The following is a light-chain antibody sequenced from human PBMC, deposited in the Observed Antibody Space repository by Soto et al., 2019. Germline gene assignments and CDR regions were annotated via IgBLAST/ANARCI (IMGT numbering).Light chain of an antibody. Sequence: SYELNQPPSVSVAPGQPARITCGGDNVGDKSVHWYQQKPGQAPVMVVYDDYDRPSGIPERFSGSKSGNTATLTISGVEAGDEADYFCQVWDNSADRVAVFGGGTKLTVL. CDR2: DDY. CDR3: QVWDNSADRVAV. J-gene: IGLJ2*01. V-gene: IGLV3-21*02. CDR1: NVGDKS.